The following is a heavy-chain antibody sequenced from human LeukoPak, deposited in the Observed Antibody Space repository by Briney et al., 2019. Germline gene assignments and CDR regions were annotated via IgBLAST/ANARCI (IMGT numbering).Heavy chain of an antibody. CDR1: GYTFTGYY. CDR3: AHFSGYGDNNWFDA. Sequence: ASVKVSCKASGYTFTGYYIHWVRQAPGQGLEWMGWINPGSGDTGCAQKFQGRVTMTRDTSISTAYTELSRLRSDDTAMYYCAHFSGYGDNNWFDAWGQGTLVTVSS. J-gene: IGHJ5*02. V-gene: IGHV1-2*02. CDR2: INPGSGDT. D-gene: IGHD4-17*01.